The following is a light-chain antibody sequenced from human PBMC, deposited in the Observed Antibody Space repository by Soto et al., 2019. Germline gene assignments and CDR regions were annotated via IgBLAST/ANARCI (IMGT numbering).Light chain of an antibody. V-gene: IGKV1-6*01. CDR2: AAS. CDR1: QDIRKD. CDR3: LQDYNYPRT. J-gene: IGKJ1*01. Sequence: AIQMTQSPSSLSASVGDRVTITCRASQDIRKDLGWYQQQPGKAPKLLIYAASSLQSGAPSRFSGSGSGTDFTLTISSLQPEDFATYYCLQDYNYPRTFGQGTKVEIK.